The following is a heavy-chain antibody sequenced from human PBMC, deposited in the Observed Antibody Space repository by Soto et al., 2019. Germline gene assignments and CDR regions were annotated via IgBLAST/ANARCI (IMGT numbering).Heavy chain of an antibody. J-gene: IGHJ4*02. Sequence: GGSLRLSCAASGFTFNRHPLHWVRQAPGKGLEWVAVISHDGNNKYYADSVKGRFTISRDNSMNMLYLQMHGLRTEDTAIFYCARAAGHIYATLHGPFDQWGQGALVTVSS. CDR2: ISHDGNNK. V-gene: IGHV3-30-3*01. D-gene: IGHD2-8*01. CDR3: ARAAGHIYATLHGPFDQ. CDR1: GFTFNRHP.